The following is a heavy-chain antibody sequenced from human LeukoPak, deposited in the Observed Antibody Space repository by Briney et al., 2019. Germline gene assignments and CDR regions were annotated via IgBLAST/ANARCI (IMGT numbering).Heavy chain of an antibody. J-gene: IGHJ4*02. CDR2: IYTSGST. Sequence: PSETLSLTCTVSGGSISSYYWSWIRQPAGKGLEWIGRIYTSGSTNYNPSLKSRVTMSVDTSKNQFSLKLSSVTAADTAVYYCARAFIDWRHPNYELYYFDYWGQGTLVTVSS. CDR3: ARAFIDWRHPNYELYYFDY. D-gene: IGHD3-3*01. V-gene: IGHV4-4*07. CDR1: GGSISSYY.